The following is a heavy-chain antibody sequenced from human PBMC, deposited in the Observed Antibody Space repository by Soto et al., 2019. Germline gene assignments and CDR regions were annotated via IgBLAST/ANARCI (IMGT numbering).Heavy chain of an antibody. CDR1: GFTFSSYG. CDR2: ISYDGSNK. J-gene: IGHJ4*02. D-gene: IGHD6-19*01. CDR3: AKDGSSGWYQPFDS. V-gene: IGHV3-30*18. Sequence: QVQLVESGGGVVQPGRSLRLSCAASGFTFSSYGMHWVRQAPGKGLEWVAVISYDGSNKYYADSVKGRFTISRDTSKNTLYLQMNSLRAEDTAVYYCAKDGSSGWYQPFDSWGQGILVTVSS.